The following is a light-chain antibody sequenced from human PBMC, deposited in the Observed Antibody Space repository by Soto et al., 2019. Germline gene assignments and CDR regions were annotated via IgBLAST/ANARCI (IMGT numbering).Light chain of an antibody. CDR1: QGFRNH. V-gene: IGKV1-6*01. Sequence: AIQMTQSPSSLSASVGDRVTITCRANQGFRNHLGWYQQKPGKAPKLLIYAASSLQSGVPSRFSGSGSGTDFTLTISNLQPEDFATYYCLQDYNYPPAFGQGTKVEIK. J-gene: IGKJ1*01. CDR2: AAS. CDR3: LQDYNYPPA.